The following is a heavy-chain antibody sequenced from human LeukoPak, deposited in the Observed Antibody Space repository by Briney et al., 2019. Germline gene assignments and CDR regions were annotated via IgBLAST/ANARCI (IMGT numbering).Heavy chain of an antibody. Sequence: SETLSFTCAVSGVSISSGGYSWSWIRQPPGKGLEWIGYIYYSGSTYYNPSLKSRVTISIDTSKKQFSLKLSSVTAADTAVYYCARGNYGSGSYYSRFDFWGQGTLVTVSS. CDR1: GVSISSGGYS. CDR3: ARGNYGSGSYYSRFDF. D-gene: IGHD3-10*01. J-gene: IGHJ4*02. V-gene: IGHV4-30-4*07. CDR2: IYYSGST.